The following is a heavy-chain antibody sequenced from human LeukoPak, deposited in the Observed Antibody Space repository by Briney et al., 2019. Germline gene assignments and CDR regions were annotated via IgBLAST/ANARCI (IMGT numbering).Heavy chain of an antibody. CDR1: GYTFTSYG. J-gene: IGHJ6*03. D-gene: IGHD3-9*01. V-gene: IGHV1-18*01. CDR3: ARESSSEADYDILTGYYRYYYYYYMDV. CDR2: ISGYNGNT. Sequence: GGSVTVSCKASGYTFTSYGISWVRQAPGQGIEWMGWISGYNGNTNYAQNLQGRVTINTDTSTSTVYMELRSLRSEDTAVYYCARESSSEADYDILTGYYRYYYYYYMDVWGKGTTVTISS.